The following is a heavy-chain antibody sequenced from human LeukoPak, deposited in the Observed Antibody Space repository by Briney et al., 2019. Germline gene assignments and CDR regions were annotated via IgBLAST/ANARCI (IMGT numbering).Heavy chain of an antibody. CDR3: AKQPLNDYIWEN. CDR2: ISGSGAAT. Sequence: GGSLRLSCATSGFTFNNYAMTWVRQAPGKGLEWVSTISGSGAATYYADSVKGRFTISRDNSKNTMYLQMTSPRAEDTAVYYCAKQPLNDYIWENWGQGTLVTVSS. J-gene: IGHJ4*02. CDR1: GFTFNNYA. D-gene: IGHD3-16*01. V-gene: IGHV3-23*01.